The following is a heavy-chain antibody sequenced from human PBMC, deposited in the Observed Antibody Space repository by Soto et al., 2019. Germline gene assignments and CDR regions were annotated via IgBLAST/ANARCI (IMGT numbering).Heavy chain of an antibody. Sequence: SETLSLTYTVSGGSISSYYWSWIRQPPGKGLEWIGDIYYSGSTNYNPSLKSRVTMSVDTSKNHFSLKLISVTTADAAVYFCAREGNLGRWIQPLDSWGQGTLVTVSS. CDR3: AREGNLGRWIQPLDS. CDR1: GGSISSYY. V-gene: IGHV4-59*01. CDR2: IYYSGST. J-gene: IGHJ4*02. D-gene: IGHD2-2*03.